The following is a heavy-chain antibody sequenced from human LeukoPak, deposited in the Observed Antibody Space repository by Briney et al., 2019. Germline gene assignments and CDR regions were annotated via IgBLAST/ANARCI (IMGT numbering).Heavy chain of an antibody. CDR2: IIPIFGTA. CDR3: ASITIFGVGPRSYWYFDL. J-gene: IGHJ2*01. V-gene: IGHV1-69*05. Sequence: SVKVSCKASGGTFSSYAISWVRQAPGQGLEWMGGIIPIFGTANYAKKFQGRVTITTDESTSTAYMDLSSLRSEDTAVYYCASITIFGVGPRSYWYFDLWGRGTLVTVSS. D-gene: IGHD3-3*01. CDR1: GGTFSSYA.